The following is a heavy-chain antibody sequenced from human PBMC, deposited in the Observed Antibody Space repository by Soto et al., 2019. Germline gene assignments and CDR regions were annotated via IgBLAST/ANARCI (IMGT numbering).Heavy chain of an antibody. J-gene: IGHJ4*02. Sequence: TSETLSLTCTVSGGSIDSGGYYWSWIRHHPGKGLEWIGYIYYSGSTYYNPSLKSRVSISVDTSKNQFSLKLSSVTAADTAVYYCARAIPVAATYFDYWGQGTLVTVSS. V-gene: IGHV4-31*03. CDR1: GGSIDSGGYY. CDR3: ARAIPVAATYFDY. D-gene: IGHD2-15*01. CDR2: IYYSGST.